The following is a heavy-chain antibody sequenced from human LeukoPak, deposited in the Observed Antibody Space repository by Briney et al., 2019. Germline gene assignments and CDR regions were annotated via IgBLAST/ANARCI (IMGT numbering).Heavy chain of an antibody. CDR1: GGSISGYF. Sequence: SETLSLTCTVSGGSISGYFWTWIRQPAGKGLEWIGRIYTSGSTNYNPSLKSRVTMSVDTSKNLFSLKLSSVTAADTAVYYCARVEVGATTHYYYYYMDVWGKGTTVTVSS. D-gene: IGHD1-26*01. V-gene: IGHV4-4*07. CDR3: ARVEVGATTHYYYYYMDV. J-gene: IGHJ6*03. CDR2: IYTSGST.